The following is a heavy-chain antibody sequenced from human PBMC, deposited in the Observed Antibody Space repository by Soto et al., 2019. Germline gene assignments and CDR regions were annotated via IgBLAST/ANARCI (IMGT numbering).Heavy chain of an antibody. CDR3: ARSSYPYYYDSSGYSTSPTV. D-gene: IGHD3-22*01. Sequence: SVKVCGKASGDAFSRYAISWVRQAPGQGLEWMGGISPIFRIANYAQKFQGRVTITADESTSTAYMELSSLRSEDTAVYYCARSSYPYYYDSSGYSTSPTVWGQGTLVTVSS. V-gene: IGHV1-69*01. CDR1: GDAFSRYA. CDR2: ISPIFRIA. J-gene: IGHJ4*02.